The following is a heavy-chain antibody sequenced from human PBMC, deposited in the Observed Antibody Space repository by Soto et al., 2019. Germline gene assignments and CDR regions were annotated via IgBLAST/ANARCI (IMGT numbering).Heavy chain of an antibody. CDR3: ARDRYSSSWDYYYGMDV. D-gene: IGHD6-13*01. V-gene: IGHV1-69*08. CDR2: IIPILGIA. J-gene: IGHJ6*02. Sequence: QVQLVQSGAEVKKPGSSVKVSCKASGGTFSSYTISWVRQAPGQGLEGMGRIIPILGIANYAQKFQGRVKITADKSTSTAYMELSSLRSEDTAVYYCARDRYSSSWDYYYGMDVWGQGTTVTVSS. CDR1: GGTFSSYT.